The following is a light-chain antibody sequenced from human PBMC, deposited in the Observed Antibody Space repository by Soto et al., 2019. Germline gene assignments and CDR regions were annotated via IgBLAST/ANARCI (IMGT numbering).Light chain of an antibody. J-gene: IGLJ3*02. CDR1: SRDIGRYIY. V-gene: IGLV2-11*01. CDR3: CSFVGSHWV. CDR2: DVT. Sequence: QSALTQPRSVSESPGQSVTISCTGTSRDIGRYIYVSWYQQHPGKAPKLLIYDVTRRPSGVPDRFSGSKSDNTASLTISGLQAEDEADYYCCSFVGSHWVFGGGTKLTVL.